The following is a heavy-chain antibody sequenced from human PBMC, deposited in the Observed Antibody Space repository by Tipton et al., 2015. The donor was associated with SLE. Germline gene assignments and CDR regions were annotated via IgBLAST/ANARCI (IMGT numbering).Heavy chain of an antibody. CDR1: GGSISSSSYY. CDR3: ARVSGDTFDY. CDR2: IYYSGST. V-gene: IGHV4-39*07. Sequence: GSLRLSCTVSGGSISSSSYYWGWIRQPPGKGLEWIGSIYYSGSTYYNPSLKSRVTISVDTSKNQFSLKLSSVTAADTAVYYCARVSGDTFDYWGQGTLVTVSS. J-gene: IGHJ4*02. D-gene: IGHD2-21*01.